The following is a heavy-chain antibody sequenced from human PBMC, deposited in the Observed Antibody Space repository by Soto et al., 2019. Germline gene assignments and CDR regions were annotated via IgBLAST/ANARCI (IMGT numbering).Heavy chain of an antibody. Sequence: SETLSLTCTVSGGSISSYYWSWIRQPPGKGQEWIGYIYYSGSTNYNPSLKSRVTISVDTSKNQFSLKLSSVTAADSAVYYCARLLYCSGGSCYGPSYYYYMDVWGKGTTVTVSS. D-gene: IGHD2-15*01. CDR3: ARLLYCSGGSCYGPSYYYYMDV. V-gene: IGHV4-59*08. J-gene: IGHJ6*03. CDR2: IYYSGST. CDR1: GGSISSYY.